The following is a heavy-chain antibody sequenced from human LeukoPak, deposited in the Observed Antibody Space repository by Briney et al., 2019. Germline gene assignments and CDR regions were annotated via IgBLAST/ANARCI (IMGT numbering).Heavy chain of an antibody. V-gene: IGHV3-48*03. Sequence: GGSLRLSCAASGFIFSTYKMNWVRQAPGKGLEGVSYISSSGTTKYYADSVKGRFTISRDNAKNALYLQMNSLRAEDTAVYYCARDRGSGTYMYADYWGQGTLVTVSS. J-gene: IGHJ4*02. CDR3: ARDRGSGTYMYADY. CDR2: ISSSGTTK. D-gene: IGHD3-10*01. CDR1: GFIFSTYK.